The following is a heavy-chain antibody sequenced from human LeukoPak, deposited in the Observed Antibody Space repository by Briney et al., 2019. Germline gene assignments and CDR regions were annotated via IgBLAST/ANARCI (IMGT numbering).Heavy chain of an antibody. J-gene: IGHJ4*02. CDR3: AREAYYYGSGSYSSIDY. Sequence: GGSLRLSCAASGFTFSNYWMSWVRQAPGKGLEWVANIKQDGSEKYYVDSVKGRFTISRDNAKNTLYLQMNNLRAEDTAVYYCAREAYYYGSGSYSSIDYWGQGTLVTVSS. CDR1: GFTFSNYW. V-gene: IGHV3-7*01. D-gene: IGHD3-10*01. CDR2: IKQDGSEK.